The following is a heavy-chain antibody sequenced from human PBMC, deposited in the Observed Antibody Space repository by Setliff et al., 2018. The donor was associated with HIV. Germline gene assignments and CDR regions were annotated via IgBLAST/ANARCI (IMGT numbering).Heavy chain of an antibody. CDR3: ARGGYYSGSGMNYHYYGLDV. CDR1: GYTFINYG. D-gene: IGHD3-10*01. CDR2: ISPYNDYT. V-gene: IGHV1-18*04. Sequence: ASVMVSCKTPGYTFINYGITWVRQAPGQGLEWMGWISPYNDYTNYEQSLQGRVRMTTDTSTRTAYMDLRSLRSNDTAVYYCARGGYYSGSGMNYHYYGLDVWGQGTTVTVSS. J-gene: IGHJ6*02.